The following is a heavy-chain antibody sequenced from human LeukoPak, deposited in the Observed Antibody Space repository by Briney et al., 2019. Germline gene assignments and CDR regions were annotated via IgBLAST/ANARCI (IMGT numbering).Heavy chain of an antibody. J-gene: IGHJ4*02. D-gene: IGHD1-26*01. CDR1: GVSFSGYY. CDR2: VNHSGST. Sequence: SETLSLTCAVYGVSFSGYYWSWIRQPPGKGLEWIGEVNHSGSTNYMPSLKSRVTISVDTSKNQFSLKLSSVTAADAAVYYCARRPPGVVGATMGYWGQGSLVTVSS. V-gene: IGHV4-34*01. CDR3: ARRPPGVVGATMGY.